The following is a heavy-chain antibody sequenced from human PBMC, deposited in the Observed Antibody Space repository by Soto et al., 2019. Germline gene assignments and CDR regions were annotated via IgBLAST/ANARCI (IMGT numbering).Heavy chain of an antibody. CDR3: AKIEGYDFWSGYRYFDY. V-gene: IGHV3-33*06. D-gene: IGHD3-3*01. CDR1: GFSFSSYG. CDR2: IWYDGSNK. Sequence: GGSLRLSCAASGFSFSSYGIHWVRQAPGKGLEWVGVIWYDGSNKYYADSVKGRFTISRDNSKNTLYLQMNSLRAEDTAVYYCAKIEGYDFWSGYRYFDYWGQGTLVTVSS. J-gene: IGHJ4*02.